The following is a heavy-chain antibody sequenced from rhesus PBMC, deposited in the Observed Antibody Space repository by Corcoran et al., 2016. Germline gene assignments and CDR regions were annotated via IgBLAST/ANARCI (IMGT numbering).Heavy chain of an antibody. J-gene: IGHJ3*01. V-gene: IGHV1S2*01. D-gene: IGHD2-27*01. CDR1: GYTFTDYY. Sequence: QVQLVQSGAEVKKPGSSVKVSCKASGYTFTDYYMHWVRQAPRQELECMGWINPYNGNTKYAQKFQCRVTMTRDTSTSTAYMELSSLRSEDTAVYYCARDKEYCSGIYCGDAFDFWGQGLRVTVSS. CDR3: ARDKEYCSGIYCGDAFDF. CDR2: INPYNGNT.